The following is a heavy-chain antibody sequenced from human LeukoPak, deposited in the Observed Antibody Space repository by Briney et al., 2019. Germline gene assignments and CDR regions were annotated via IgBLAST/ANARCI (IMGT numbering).Heavy chain of an antibody. D-gene: IGHD5-12*01. V-gene: IGHV3-30*02. J-gene: IGHJ4*02. CDR1: GFTFSSYG. CDR2: IRYDGSNK. Sequence: AGGSLRLSCAASGFTFSSYGMHWVRQAPGKGLEWVAFIRYDGSNKYYADSVKGRFTISRDNSKNTLYLQMNSLRAEDTAVYYCAKDVWGVRGYSAIDYRGQGTLVTVSS. CDR3: AKDVWGVRGYSAIDY.